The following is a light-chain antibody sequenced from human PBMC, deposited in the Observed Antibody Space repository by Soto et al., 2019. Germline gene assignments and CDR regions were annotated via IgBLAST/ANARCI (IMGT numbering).Light chain of an antibody. CDR1: SSDVGGYNY. Sequence: QSALTQPPSASGSPGQSVTISCTGTSSDVGGYNYVSWYQQHPGKAPKLMIYEVSKRPSGVPDRFSGSKSGNTASLTVSGLQAEDEADYYCNSNAGSSNWVFGGGTKVTVL. J-gene: IGLJ3*02. CDR3: NSNAGSSNWV. V-gene: IGLV2-8*01. CDR2: EVS.